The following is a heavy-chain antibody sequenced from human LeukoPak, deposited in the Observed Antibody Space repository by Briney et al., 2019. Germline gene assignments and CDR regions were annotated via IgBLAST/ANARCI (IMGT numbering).Heavy chain of an antibody. J-gene: IGHJ4*02. V-gene: IGHV1-2*02. CDR3: ARSPRAGTRYYFDY. CDR2: INPNSGGT. D-gene: IGHD1-7*01. CDR1: GYTFTGYY. Sequence: ASVKVSCKASGYTFTGYYMHWVRQAPGQGLEWMGWINPNSGGTNYAQKFQGRVTMTRDTSISTAYMELSRLRSDDTAVYYCARSPRAGTRYYFDYWGQGTLVTVSS.